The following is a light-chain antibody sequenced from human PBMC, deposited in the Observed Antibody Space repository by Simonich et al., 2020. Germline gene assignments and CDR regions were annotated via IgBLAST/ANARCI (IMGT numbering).Light chain of an antibody. CDR1: QSISSW. CDR2: AAS. J-gene: IGKJ1*01. Sequence: DIQMTQSPFTLSASVGDRVTITCRASQSISSWLAWYQQKPGKAPKLLLYAASRLESGVPSRFSGSGSGTDYTLTISSLQPEDFATYYCQQSYSTPPWTFGQGTKVEIK. V-gene: IGKV1-NL1*01. CDR3: QQSYSTPPWT.